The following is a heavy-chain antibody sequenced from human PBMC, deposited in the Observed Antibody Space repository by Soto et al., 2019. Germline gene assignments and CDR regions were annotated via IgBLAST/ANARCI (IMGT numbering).Heavy chain of an antibody. D-gene: IGHD3-10*01. Sequence: PSETLSLTCTVSGGSISSYYWSWIRQPPGKGLEWIGYIYYSGSTNYNPSLKSRVNISVDTSKNQFSLKLSSVTAADTAVYYCARGRGSGSSFYYYGMDVWGQGTTVTVSS. CDR2: IYYSGST. V-gene: IGHV4-59*01. CDR1: GGSISSYY. J-gene: IGHJ6*02. CDR3: ARGRGSGSSFYYYGMDV.